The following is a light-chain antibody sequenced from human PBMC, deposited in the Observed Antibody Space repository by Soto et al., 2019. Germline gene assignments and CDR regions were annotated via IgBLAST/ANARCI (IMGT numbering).Light chain of an antibody. V-gene: IGKV1-5*03. CDR2: KAS. J-gene: IGKJ2*01. Sequence: DIQMTQSPSTLSASVGARVTITCRASQSISGWLAWYQQKPGKAPKLLIYKASSLESGVPSRFSGSGSGTEFTLTISSLQPDDFATYYCQQYDNYSYTFGQGTKLEI. CDR1: QSISGW. CDR3: QQYDNYSYT.